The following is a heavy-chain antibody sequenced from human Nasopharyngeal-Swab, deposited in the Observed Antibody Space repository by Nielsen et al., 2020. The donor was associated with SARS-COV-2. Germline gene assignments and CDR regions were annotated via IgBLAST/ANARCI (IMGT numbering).Heavy chain of an antibody. Sequence: GESLKISCAASGFTFSNYAMSWVRQAPGKGLVWVSRINGDGSSTNYAASVKGRCTVSRDNAKNTLYLQMNSLRADDTAVYYCTRDGGFRECDYWGQGTLVTVSS. CDR1: GFTFSNYA. V-gene: IGHV3-74*01. CDR3: TRDGGFRECDY. CDR2: INGDGSST. D-gene: IGHD3-10*01. J-gene: IGHJ4*02.